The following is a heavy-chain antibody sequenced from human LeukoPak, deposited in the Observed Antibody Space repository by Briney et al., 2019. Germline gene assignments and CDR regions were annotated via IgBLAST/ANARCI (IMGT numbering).Heavy chain of an antibody. V-gene: IGHV4-59*07. CDR3: ARGGGSGRGNWFDP. CDR1: GGSISPYY. CDR2: VYYSGST. D-gene: IGHD3-10*01. Sequence: SDTLSLACTVSGGSISPYYWSWIRQPPGKGLEWIGYVYYSGSTNYNPSLKSRVTISVDTSKSQFSLKLTSGTAADTAVYYCARGGGSGRGNWFDPWGQGSLVIVSS. J-gene: IGHJ5*02.